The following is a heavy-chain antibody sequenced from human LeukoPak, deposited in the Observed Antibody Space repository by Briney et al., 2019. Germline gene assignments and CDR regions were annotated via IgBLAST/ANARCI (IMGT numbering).Heavy chain of an antibody. J-gene: IGHJ3*02. Sequence: WGSLRLSCAASGFTFSSYAMSWVRHAPGKGLEWVSAISGSGGSTYYADSVKGRFTISRDNSKNTLYLQMNSLRAEDTAVYYCAKVQPAYGSGSYYNLDAFDIWGQGTMVTVSS. CDR1: GFTFSSYA. CDR3: AKVQPAYGSGSYYNLDAFDI. CDR2: ISGSGGST. D-gene: IGHD3-10*01. V-gene: IGHV3-23*01.